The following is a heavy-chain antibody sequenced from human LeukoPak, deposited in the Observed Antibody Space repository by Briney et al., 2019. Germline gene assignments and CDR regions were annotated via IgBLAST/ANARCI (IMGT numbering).Heavy chain of an antibody. V-gene: IGHV3-23*01. Sequence: PGGSLRLSCAAPGFTFSSYAMSWVRQAPGKGLEWVSAISGSGGSTYYADSVKGRFTISRDNSKNTLYLQMNSLRAEDTAVYYCAKDTYGDYGMDVWGQGTTVTVSS. J-gene: IGHJ6*02. CDR2: ISGSGGST. CDR1: GFTFSSYA. D-gene: IGHD4-17*01. CDR3: AKDTYGDYGMDV.